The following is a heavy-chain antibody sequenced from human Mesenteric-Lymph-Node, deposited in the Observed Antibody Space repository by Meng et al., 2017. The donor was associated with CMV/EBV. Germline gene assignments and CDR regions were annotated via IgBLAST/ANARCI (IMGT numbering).Heavy chain of an antibody. CDR3: ARDWGFINYGGAFDI. V-gene: IGHV4-34*01. Sequence: SETLSLTCAVYGGSFSGYFWSWIRQSPGKGLEWIGEINHSGSTNYNPSLKSRVTLSVDTSKNQFSLQLNSVTPEDTAVYYCARDWGFINYGGAFDIWGQGTMVTVSS. CDR1: GGSFSGYF. CDR2: INHSGST. D-gene: IGHD3-10*01. J-gene: IGHJ3*02.